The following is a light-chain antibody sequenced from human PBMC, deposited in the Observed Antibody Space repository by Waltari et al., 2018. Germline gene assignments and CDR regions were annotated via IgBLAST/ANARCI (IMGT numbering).Light chain of an antibody. V-gene: IGLV5-45*02. CDR1: VDINVATST. Sequence: QAVLTQPSSLSASPGASASLACTLHVDINVATSTIYWYQVKPGSPPQFLLGHKSGSDDLSGSGIPSRFSGSTNPSANAGILLISGLQSEDEADYYCMTWHASAALFGGGTKVTVL. CDR3: MTWHASAAL. CDR2: HKSGSDD. J-gene: IGLJ2*01.